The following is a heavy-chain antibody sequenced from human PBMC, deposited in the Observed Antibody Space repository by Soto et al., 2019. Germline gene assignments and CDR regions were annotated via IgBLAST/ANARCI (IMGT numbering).Heavy chain of an antibody. CDR1: GFTFSNAW. CDR2: IKSKTDGGTT. D-gene: IGHD2-2*01. J-gene: IGHJ4*02. V-gene: IGHV3-15*01. Sequence: PGGSLRLSCAASGFTFSNAWMSWVRQAPGKGLEWVGRIKSKTDGGTTDYAAPVKGRFTISRDDSKNTLYLQMNSLKTEDTAVYYCTTEYCSSTSCYIFDYWRQGTLVTVSS. CDR3: TTEYCSSTSCYIFDY.